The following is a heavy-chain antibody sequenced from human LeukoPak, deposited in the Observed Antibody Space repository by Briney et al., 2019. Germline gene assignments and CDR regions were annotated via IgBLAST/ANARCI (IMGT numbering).Heavy chain of an antibody. CDR3: AKDRIHGAAVAGSLDY. D-gene: IGHD6-19*01. V-gene: IGHV3-11*01. CDR1: GLTFSDYY. CDR2: ISSSGSRT. Sequence: GGSLRLSCAVAGLTFSDYYMSWIRQAPGKGLEWVSYISSSGSRTYYTDSVKGRFTISRDNSKNSLYLQMNSLRAEDTALYYCAKDRIHGAAVAGSLDYWGQGTLVTVSS. J-gene: IGHJ4*02.